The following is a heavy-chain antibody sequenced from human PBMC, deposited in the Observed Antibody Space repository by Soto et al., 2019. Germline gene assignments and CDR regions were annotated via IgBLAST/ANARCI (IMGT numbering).Heavy chain of an antibody. CDR1: GGSISSYY. CDR2: IYYSGST. CDR3: ARLRYCSSTSCSPYYYYYYMDV. D-gene: IGHD2-2*01. J-gene: IGHJ6*03. V-gene: IGHV4-59*08. Sequence: QVQLQESGPGLVKPSETLSLTCTVSGGSISSYYWSWIRQPPGKGLEWIGYIYYSGSTNYNPSLKRRVTISVDTSKNQFSLKLSSVTAADTAVYYCARLRYCSSTSCSPYYYYYYMDVWGKGTTVTVSS.